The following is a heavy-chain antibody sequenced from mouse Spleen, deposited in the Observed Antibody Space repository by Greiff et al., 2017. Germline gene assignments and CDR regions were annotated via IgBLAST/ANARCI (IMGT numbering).Heavy chain of an antibody. D-gene: IGHD2-3*01. J-gene: IGHJ4*01. CDR2: ISNGGGST. CDR1: GFTFSDYY. V-gene: IGHV5-12*02. CDR3: ARLGDGYYGAMDY. Sequence: DVHLVESGGGLVQPGGSLKLSCATSGFTFSDYYMYWVRQTPEKRLEWVAYISNGGGSTYYPDTVKGRFTISRDNAKNTLYLQMSRLKSEDTAMYYCARLGDGYYGAMDYWGQGTSVTVSS.